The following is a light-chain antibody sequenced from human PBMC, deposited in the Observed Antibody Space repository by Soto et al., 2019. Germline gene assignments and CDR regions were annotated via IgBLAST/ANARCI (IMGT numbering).Light chain of an antibody. J-gene: IGLJ2*01. CDR3: CSYAGSSTPLVV. CDR2: EGS. V-gene: IGLV2-23*01. CDR1: SSDVGSYNL. Sequence: QSALTQPASVSGSPGQSITISCTGTSSDVGSYNLVSWYQQHPGKAPKLMIYEGSKRPSGVSNRFSGSKSGNTASLTISGLQAEDEADYYCCSYAGSSTPLVVFGGGTKVTVL.